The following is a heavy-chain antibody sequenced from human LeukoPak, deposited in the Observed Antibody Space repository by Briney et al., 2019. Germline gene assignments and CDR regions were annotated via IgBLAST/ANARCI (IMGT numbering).Heavy chain of an antibody. D-gene: IGHD4-23*01. V-gene: IGHV3-30-3*01. CDR1: GFTFSSYA. Sequence: GRSLRLSCAASGFTFSSYAMHWVRQAPGKGLEWGAVISYDGSIKYYADSVKGRFTISRDNSKNTLYLQMNSLRAEDTAVYYCARVPVSYGGHFDYWGQGTLVTVSS. J-gene: IGHJ4*02. CDR2: ISYDGSIK. CDR3: ARVPVSYGGHFDY.